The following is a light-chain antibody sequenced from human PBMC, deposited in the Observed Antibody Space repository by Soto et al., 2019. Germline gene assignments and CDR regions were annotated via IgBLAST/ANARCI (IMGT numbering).Light chain of an antibody. CDR1: SSDIGAGYD. CDR2: GNN. J-gene: IGLJ2*01. Sequence: QSVLTQPPSVSGAPGQRVTISCTGSSSDIGAGYDVHWYQQLPGTAPKLLIYGNNNRPSGVPDRFSGSKSGTSASLAITGLEAEDEADYYCQSYDSSLSGSYVFGGGTKLTVL. V-gene: IGLV1-40*01. CDR3: QSYDSSLSGSYV.